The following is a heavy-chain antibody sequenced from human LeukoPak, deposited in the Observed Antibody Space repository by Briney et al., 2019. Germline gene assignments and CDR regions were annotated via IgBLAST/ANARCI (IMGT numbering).Heavy chain of an antibody. CDR1: GFTFSSYA. V-gene: IGHV3-23*01. J-gene: IGHJ3*02. D-gene: IGHD6-19*01. Sequence: GGSLRLFCAASGFTFSSYAMSWVRQAPGKGLEWVSAISGSGGSTYYADSVKGRFTISRDNSKNTLYLQMNSLRAEDTAVYYCAKDAYDSSGWYGDAFDIWGRGTMVTVSS. CDR3: AKDAYDSSGWYGDAFDI. CDR2: ISGSGGST.